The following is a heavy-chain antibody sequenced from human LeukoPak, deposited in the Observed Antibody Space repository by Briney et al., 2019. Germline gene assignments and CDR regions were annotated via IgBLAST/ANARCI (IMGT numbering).Heavy chain of an antibody. D-gene: IGHD3-22*01. Sequence: PSETLSLTCTVSGGSISSSIHYWGWIRQPPGKGLEWFGNIYYSGSTFCNPSLKSRVTISVDTSKNQFSLKLSSVTAADTAVYYCARIPLKDSDTSGYEYWGQGTRVTVSS. CDR2: IYYSGST. CDR1: GGSISSSIHY. CDR3: ARIPLKDSDTSGYEY. J-gene: IGHJ4*02. V-gene: IGHV4-39*01.